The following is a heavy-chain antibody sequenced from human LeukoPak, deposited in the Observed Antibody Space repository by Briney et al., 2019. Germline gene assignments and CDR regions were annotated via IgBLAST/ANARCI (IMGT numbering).Heavy chain of an antibody. CDR2: TIPVFGTT. Sequence: SVKVSCKASGGTFSSYAVSWVRLTPGQGLEWLGGTIPVFGTTTYAQKFQAKVTVTADKSTNTAYLEISSLTSDDTAVYYCARCSPGDSSNFYAVLQYWGQGTQVTVST. J-gene: IGHJ4*02. CDR1: GGTFSSYA. V-gene: IGHV1-69*06. CDR3: ARCSPGDSSNFYAVLQY. D-gene: IGHD3-22*01.